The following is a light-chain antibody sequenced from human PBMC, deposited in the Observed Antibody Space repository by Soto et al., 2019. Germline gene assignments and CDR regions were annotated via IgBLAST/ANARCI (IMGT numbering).Light chain of an antibody. V-gene: IGKV3-20*01. Sequence: EIVLTQSPGTLSLSPGERATLSCRASQSVSSSYLAWYQQKPGQAPRLLIYGSSSRATGIPDRFSGSGSGTDFTLTISRLDTEDFAVYYCQQYGSSPPWTFGQGTKVEIK. CDR3: QQYGSSPPWT. CDR2: GSS. CDR1: QSVSSSY. J-gene: IGKJ1*01.